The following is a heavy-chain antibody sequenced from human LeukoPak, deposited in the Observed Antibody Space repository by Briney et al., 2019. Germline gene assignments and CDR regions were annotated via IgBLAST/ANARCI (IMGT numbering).Heavy chain of an antibody. Sequence: GGSLRLSCAASGFIFSSYGMHWVRQAPGKGLEWVAVISYDGSNKYYADSVKGRLTISRDNSKNTLYLQMNSLRAEDTAVYYCARDSEARCGGDCYSSYWGQGTLVTVSS. V-gene: IGHV3-30*03. CDR2: ISYDGSNK. J-gene: IGHJ4*02. CDR3: ARDSEARCGGDCYSSY. D-gene: IGHD2-21*02. CDR1: GFIFSSYG.